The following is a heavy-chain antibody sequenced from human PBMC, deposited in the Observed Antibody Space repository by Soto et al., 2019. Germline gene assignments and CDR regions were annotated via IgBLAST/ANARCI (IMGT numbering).Heavy chain of an antibody. CDR2: IDSDGSRI. D-gene: IGHD2-15*01. Sequence: EVQLVESGGGLVQPGESLRLSCAASGFTFSNYWMHWVRQAPGKGLVWVSRIDSDGSRITYADFVKGRFTISRDNAKNTVYLHMNSLTAEDTAVYYCLRTSLVVAVATREDFWGQETLVTVSS. V-gene: IGHV3-74*01. J-gene: IGHJ4*02. CDR3: LRTSLVVAVATREDF. CDR1: GFTFSNYW.